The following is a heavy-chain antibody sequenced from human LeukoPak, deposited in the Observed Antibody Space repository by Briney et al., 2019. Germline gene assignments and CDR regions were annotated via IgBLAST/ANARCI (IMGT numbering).Heavy chain of an antibody. CDR2: IYYSGST. V-gene: IGHV4-59*01. J-gene: IGHJ4*02. CDR1: GGSISSYY. Sequence: SETLSLSCTVSGGSISSYYWSRIRQPPGKGLEWIGYIYYSGSTNYNPSLKSRVTISVDTSKNQFSLKLSSVTAADTAVYYCARMSGYSYGRIDYWGQGTLVTVSS. D-gene: IGHD5-18*01. CDR3: ARMSGYSYGRIDY.